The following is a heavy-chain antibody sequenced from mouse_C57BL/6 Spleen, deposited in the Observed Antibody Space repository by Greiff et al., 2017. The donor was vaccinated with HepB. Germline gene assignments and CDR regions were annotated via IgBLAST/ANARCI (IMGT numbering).Heavy chain of an antibody. CDR3: ARSHDYADY. CDR2: IYPRSGNT. D-gene: IGHD2-4*01. J-gene: IGHJ2*01. CDR1: GYTFTSYG. Sequence: VMLVESGAELARPGASVKLSCKASGYTFTSYGISWVKQRTGQGLEWIGEIYPRSGNTYYNEKFKGKATLTADKSSSTAYMELRSLTSEDSAVYFCARSHDYADYWGQGTTLTVSS. V-gene: IGHV1-81*01.